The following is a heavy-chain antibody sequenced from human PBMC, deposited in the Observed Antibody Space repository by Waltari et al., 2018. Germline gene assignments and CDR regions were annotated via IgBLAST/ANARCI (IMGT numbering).Heavy chain of an antibody. V-gene: IGHV3-21*01. CDR2: IISSSSSI. CDR3: ARGRIYHDSSASGYYFDY. D-gene: IGHD3-22*01. Sequence: EVQLVDSGGGLVKPGGSLRLSGAASGFTFSTYSMNWVSQVPGKGLEWGSSIISSSSSIYYADSVKGRFTISRDNAKNSLDLQMNSLRVEDTAVYYCARGRIYHDSSASGYYFDYWGQGTLVAVSS. J-gene: IGHJ4*02. CDR1: GFTFSTYS.